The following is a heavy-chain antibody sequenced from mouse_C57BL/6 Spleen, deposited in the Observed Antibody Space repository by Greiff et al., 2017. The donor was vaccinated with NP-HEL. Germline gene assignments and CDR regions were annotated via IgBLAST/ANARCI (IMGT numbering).Heavy chain of an antibody. D-gene: IGHD2-1*01. CDR2: IRSKSNNYAT. J-gene: IGHJ4*01. CDR1: GFSFNTYA. CDR3: VRHPLIYSAMDY. Sequence: EVQGVESGGGLVQPKGSLKLSCAASGFSFNTYAMNWVRQAPGKGLEWVARIRSKSNNYATYYADSVKDRFTISRDDSESMLYLQMNNLKTEDTAMYYCVRHPLIYSAMDYWGQGTSVTVSS. V-gene: IGHV10-1*01.